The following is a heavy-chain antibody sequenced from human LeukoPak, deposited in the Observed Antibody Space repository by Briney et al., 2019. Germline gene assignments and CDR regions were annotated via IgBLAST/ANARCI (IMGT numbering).Heavy chain of an antibody. V-gene: IGHV4-38-2*02. CDR3: ARQKWLVHNWFDP. J-gene: IGHJ5*02. D-gene: IGHD6-19*01. CDR2: IYYSGSS. Sequence: SETLSLTCTVSGYSISSGHYWGWIRQPPGKGLEWIGSIYYSGSSYYNPSLKSRVTISVDTSKNQFSLKLRSVTAADTAVYYCARQKWLVHNWFDPWGQGTLVTVSS. CDR1: GYSISSGHY.